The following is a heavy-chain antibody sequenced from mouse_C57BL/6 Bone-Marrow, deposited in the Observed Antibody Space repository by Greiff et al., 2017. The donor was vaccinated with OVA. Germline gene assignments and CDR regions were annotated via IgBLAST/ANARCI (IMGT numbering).Heavy chain of an antibody. D-gene: IGHD2-1*01. J-gene: IGHJ3*01. Sequence: DVQLVESGGGLVQPGGSLKLSCAASGFTFSDYYMYWVRQTPEKRLEWVAYISNGGGSTYYPDTVKGRFTISRDNAKNTLYLQMSRLKSEDTAMYYCARRGVTGFAYWGQGTLVTVSA. CDR2: ISNGGGST. CDR1: GFTFSDYY. CDR3: ARRGVTGFAY. V-gene: IGHV5-12*01.